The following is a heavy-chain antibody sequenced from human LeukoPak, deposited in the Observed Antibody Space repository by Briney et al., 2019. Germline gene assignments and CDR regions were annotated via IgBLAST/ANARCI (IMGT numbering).Heavy chain of an antibody. D-gene: IGHD3-3*01. CDR2: IYDSEST. J-gene: IGHJ4*02. V-gene: IGHV4-59*08. CDR1: GGSISSYY. CDR3: ARHKFSVGVAAFDF. Sequence: SETLSLTCNVSGGSISSYYWSWIRQPPGKGLEWIGYIYDSESTNYNPPLKSRVTMLVDSSKNQLSLKLSSVTAADSAVYYCARHKFSVGVAAFDFWGQGALVTVSS.